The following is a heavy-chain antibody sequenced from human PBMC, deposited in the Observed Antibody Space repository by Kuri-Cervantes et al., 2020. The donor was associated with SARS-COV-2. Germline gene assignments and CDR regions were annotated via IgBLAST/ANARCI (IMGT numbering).Heavy chain of an antibody. V-gene: IGHV3-30-3*01. CDR2: ISYDGSNK. J-gene: IGHJ4*02. CDR3: ARETPGGLDY. D-gene: IGHD3-10*01. CDR1: GFTFSSYA. Sequence: GGSLRLSCAASGFTFSSYAMHWVRQAPGKGLEWVAVISYDGSNKYYADSVKGRFTISRDNPKNTLYLQMNSLRAEDTAVYYCARETPGGLDYWGQGTLVTVSS.